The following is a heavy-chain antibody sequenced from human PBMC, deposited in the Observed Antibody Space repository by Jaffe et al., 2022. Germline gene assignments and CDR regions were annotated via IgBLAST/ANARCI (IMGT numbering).Heavy chain of an antibody. J-gene: IGHJ6*03. CDR1: GFTFSSYG. CDR2: ISYDGSNK. Sequence: QVQLVESGGGVVQPGRSLRLSCAASGFTFSSYGMHWVRQAPGKGLEWVAVISYDGSNKYYADSVKGRFTISRDNSKNTLYLQMNSLRAEDTAVYYCAKDLRYCSSTSCYKYYYYYYMDVWGKGTTVTVSS. CDR3: AKDLRYCSSTSCYKYYYYYYMDV. V-gene: IGHV3-30*18. D-gene: IGHD2-2*01.